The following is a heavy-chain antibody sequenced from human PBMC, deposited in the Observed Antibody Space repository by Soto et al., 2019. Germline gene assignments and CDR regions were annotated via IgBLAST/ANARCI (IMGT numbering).Heavy chain of an antibody. J-gene: IGHJ5*02. V-gene: IGHV3-66*01. CDR3: ARNGDSSDYRGWFDP. CDR1: GFTFSSYA. CDR2: IYSGGTT. D-gene: IGHD3-22*01. Sequence: GGSLRLSCAASGFTFSSYAMTWVRQAPGKGLEWVSVIYSGGTTYYADSVKGRFTISRDNSKNTLYLQMNSLRAEDTAVYYCARNGDSSDYRGWFDPWGQGTLVTVSS.